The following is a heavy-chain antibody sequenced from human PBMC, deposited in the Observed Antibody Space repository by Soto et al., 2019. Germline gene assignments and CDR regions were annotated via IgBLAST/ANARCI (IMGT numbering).Heavy chain of an antibody. CDR1: RFTFRNYG. V-gene: IGHV3-23*01. CDR2: ISPTGEQR. CDR3: AKRYGSGSYRDFNSYYGMDI. Sequence: GGSLRLSCAASRFTFRNYGMSWVRQGPGKGLEWVSGISPTGEQRFYVDSVKGRFFISRDNSQNTLSLEMSNLRADDTAVYYCAKRYGSGSYRDFNSYYGMDIWGQGTSVTVS. J-gene: IGHJ6*02. D-gene: IGHD3-10*01.